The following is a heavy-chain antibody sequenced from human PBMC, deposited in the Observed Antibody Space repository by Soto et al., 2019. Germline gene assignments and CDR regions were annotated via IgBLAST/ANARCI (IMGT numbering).Heavy chain of an antibody. V-gene: IGHV3-23*01. D-gene: IGHD4-17*01. CDR1: GFTFSSYA. J-gene: IGHJ6*03. CDR3: ARKPDYGDYYYYMDV. CDR2: ISGSGGST. Sequence: RGSLRLSCAASGFTFSSYAMSWVRQAPGKGLEWVSAISGSGGSTYYADSVKGRFTISRDNSKNTLYLQMNSLRAEDTAVYYCARKPDYGDYYYYMDVWGKGTTVTVSS.